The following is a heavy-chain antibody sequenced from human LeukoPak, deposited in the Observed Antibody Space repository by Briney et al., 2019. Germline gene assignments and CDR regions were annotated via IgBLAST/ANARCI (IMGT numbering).Heavy chain of an antibody. CDR1: GGTFSSYA. CDR3: ASITTYPEGPY. CDR2: IIPIFGIA. J-gene: IGHJ4*02. V-gene: IGHV1-69*04. Sequence: SVMVSCKASGGTFSSYAISWVRQAPGQGLEWMGRIIPIFGIANYAQKFQGRVTITADKSTSTAYMELSSLRSEDTAAYYCASITTYPEGPYWGQGTLVTVSS. D-gene: IGHD3-3*01.